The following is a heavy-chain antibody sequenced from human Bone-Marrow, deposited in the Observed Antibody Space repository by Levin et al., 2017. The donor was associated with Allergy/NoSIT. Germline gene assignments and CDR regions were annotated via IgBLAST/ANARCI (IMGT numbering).Heavy chain of an antibody. CDR2: MSYDGSQT. V-gene: IGHV3-30*18. D-gene: IGHD3-10*01. CDR1: GFTFRKCG. J-gene: IGHJ6*02. CDR3: AKDLFECFGESNYYCYGMDF. Sequence: GESLKISCAASGFTFRKCGMHWVRQAPGKGLEWVAAMSYDGSQTYYADSVKGRFTISRDNAENILYLDMSSLRSDDTAVYYCAKDLFECFGESNYYCYGMDFWGHGTTVSISS.